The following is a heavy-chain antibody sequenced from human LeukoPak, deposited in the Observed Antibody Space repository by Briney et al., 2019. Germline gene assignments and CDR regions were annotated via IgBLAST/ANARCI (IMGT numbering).Heavy chain of an antibody. CDR2: MYSGGST. J-gene: IGHJ4*02. D-gene: IGHD6-25*01. CDR3: ARGYSSGWPDF. V-gene: IGHV3-53*01. CDR1: GFTVRSNY. Sequence: GGSLRLSCTASGFTVRSNYMSWVRQSPRKGLEWVSIMYSGGSTDYADSVKGRFTISRDNSKNTLYLQMNSLRAEDTALYFCARGYSSGWPDFWGQGTLVTVSS.